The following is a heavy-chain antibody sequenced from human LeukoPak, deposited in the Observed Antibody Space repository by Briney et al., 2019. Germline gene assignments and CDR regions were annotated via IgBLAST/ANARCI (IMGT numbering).Heavy chain of an antibody. D-gene: IGHD2-2*01. J-gene: IGHJ4*02. CDR3: ARGGRLVPAATHYFDY. V-gene: IGHV1-2*02. Sequence: ASVKVSCKASGYTFTGYYMHWVRQAPGQGLEWMGWINPNSGGTNYAQKFQGRVTMTRDTSISTAYMELSRLRSDDTAVYYCARGGRLVPAATHYFDYWGQGTLVTVSS. CDR1: GYTFTGYY. CDR2: INPNSGGT.